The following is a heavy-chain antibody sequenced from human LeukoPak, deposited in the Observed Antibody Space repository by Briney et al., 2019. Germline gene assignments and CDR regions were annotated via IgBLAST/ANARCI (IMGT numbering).Heavy chain of an antibody. J-gene: IGHJ4*02. CDR2: ISAYNGDT. CDR3: ARAYSSGLIDY. V-gene: IGHV1-18*01. D-gene: IGHD6-19*01. Sequence: AASVKVSCKASGYTFTSYGISWVRQAPGQGLEWMGWISAYNGDTNYAQKLQGRVTMTTDTSTSTAYMELSSLRTEDTAVYYCARAYSSGLIDYWGQGTLVTVSS. CDR1: GYTFTSYG.